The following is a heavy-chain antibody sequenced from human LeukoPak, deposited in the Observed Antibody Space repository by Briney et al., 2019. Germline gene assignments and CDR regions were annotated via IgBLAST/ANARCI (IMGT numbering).Heavy chain of an antibody. D-gene: IGHD3-22*01. CDR3: ARVNYYDSSALFDY. Sequence: GASVKVSCKASGYTFTSYYMHWVRQAPGQGLEWMGWINPNSGGTNYAQKFQGRVTMTRDTSISTAYMELSRLRSDDTAVYYCARVNYYDSSALFDYWGQGTLVTVSS. CDR1: GYTFTSYY. CDR2: INPNSGGT. V-gene: IGHV1-2*02. J-gene: IGHJ4*02.